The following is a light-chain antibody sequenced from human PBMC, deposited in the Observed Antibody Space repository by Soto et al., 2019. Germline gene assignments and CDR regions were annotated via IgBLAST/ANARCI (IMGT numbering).Light chain of an antibody. CDR3: AAWDDSLSGPV. V-gene: IGLV1-47*01. CDR2: RNN. Sequence: QSVLTQPPSASGTPGQRVTISCSGSSSNIGSNYVYWYQQLPGTAPKLLIYRNNQRPSGVPDRFAGSKSGTSASLAISGLRSEDEADYYCAAWDDSLSGPVFGPGTTLTVL. J-gene: IGLJ1*01. CDR1: SSNIGSNY.